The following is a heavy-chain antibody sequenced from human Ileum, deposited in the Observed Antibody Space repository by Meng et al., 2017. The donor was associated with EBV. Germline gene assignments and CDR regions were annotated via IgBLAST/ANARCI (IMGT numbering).Heavy chain of an antibody. V-gene: IGHV1-2*06. D-gene: IGHD3-10*01. CDR2: INGNSGGT. Sequence: QVQPVQPGPEVKKPGASVKVSCKASGYTFTGYYIHWVRQAPGQGLEWMGRINGNSGGTDYARKFRGRVTMTRDTSISTAYMELSGLRSDDTAIYYCVRDQYYASGTKDYWGQGTLVTVSS. CDR3: VRDQYYASGTKDY. J-gene: IGHJ4*02. CDR1: GYTFTGYY.